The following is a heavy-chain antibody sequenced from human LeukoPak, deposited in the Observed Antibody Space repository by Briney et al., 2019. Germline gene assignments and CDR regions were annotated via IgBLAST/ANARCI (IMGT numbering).Heavy chain of an antibody. CDR1: GGSISSSSYY. CDR2: IYYSGST. J-gene: IGHJ3*02. V-gene: IGHV4-39*01. D-gene: IGHD7-27*01. CDR3: ASPNWGSDAFDI. Sequence: SETLSLTCTVSGGSISSSSYYWGWIRQPPGKGLEWIGSIYYSGSTYYNPSLKSRVTISVDTSKNQFSLKLSSVTAADTAVYYCASPNWGSDAFDIWGQGTMVTVSS.